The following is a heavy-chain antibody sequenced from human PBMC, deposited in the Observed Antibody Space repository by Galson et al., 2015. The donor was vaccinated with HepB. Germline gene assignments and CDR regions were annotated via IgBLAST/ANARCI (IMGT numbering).Heavy chain of an antibody. CDR3: ARAILSLRIAVAGPVYGMDV. CDR2: IYSGGST. V-gene: IGHV3-66*01. J-gene: IGHJ6*02. CDR1: GFTVSSNY. D-gene: IGHD6-19*01. Sequence: SLRLSCAASGFTVSSNYMSWVRQAPGKGLGWVSVIYSGGSTYYADSVKGRFTISRDNSKNTLYLQMNSLRAEDAAVYYCARAILSLRIAVAGPVYGMDVWGQVTTVTVSS.